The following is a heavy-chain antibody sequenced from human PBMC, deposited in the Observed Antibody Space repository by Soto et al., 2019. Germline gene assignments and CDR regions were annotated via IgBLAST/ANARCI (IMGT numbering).Heavy chain of an antibody. Sequence: QVQLQESGPGLVKPSQTLSLTCSVSGGSINSGGYYWSWIRQHPGKGLEYIGYIYYRGSTYYNPSLKSRATTSLDTSKNQFSLKLSSVTAADTAVYYCAREGFGSGTGWFDPWGQGTLVTVSS. CDR3: AREGFGSGTGWFDP. D-gene: IGHD3-10*01. CDR2: IYYRGST. CDR1: GGSINSGGYY. J-gene: IGHJ5*02. V-gene: IGHV4-31*03.